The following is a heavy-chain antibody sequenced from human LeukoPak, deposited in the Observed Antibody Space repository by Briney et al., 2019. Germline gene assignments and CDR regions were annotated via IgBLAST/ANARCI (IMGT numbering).Heavy chain of an antibody. Sequence: GGSLRLSCAASGFTVSSNYMSWVRQAPGKGLEWVSVIYSGGSTYYADSVKGRFTISRDNSKNTLYLQMNSLRAEDTAVYYCARDTLWFGEPPYYYYMDVWGKGTTVTVSS. D-gene: IGHD3-10*01. V-gene: IGHV3-53*01. CDR3: ARDTLWFGEPPYYYYMDV. CDR1: GFTVSSNY. J-gene: IGHJ6*03. CDR2: IYSGGST.